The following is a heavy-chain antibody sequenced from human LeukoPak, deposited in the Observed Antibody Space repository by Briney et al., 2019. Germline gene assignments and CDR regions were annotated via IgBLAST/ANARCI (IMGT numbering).Heavy chain of an antibody. D-gene: IGHD3-10*01. V-gene: IGHV3-48*04. J-gene: IGHJ6*03. CDR3: ARGGDYYYYMDV. CDR2: ISSSGSTI. Sequence: GGSLRLSCAASGFTFSSYGMHWVRQAPGKGLEWVSYISSSGSTIYYADSVKGRFTISRDNAKNSLYLQMNSLRAEDTAVYYCARGGDYYYYMDVWGKGTTVTVSS. CDR1: GFTFSSYG.